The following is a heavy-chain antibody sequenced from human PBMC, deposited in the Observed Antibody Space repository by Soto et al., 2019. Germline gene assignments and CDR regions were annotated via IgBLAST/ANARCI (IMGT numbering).Heavy chain of an antibody. V-gene: IGHV3-33*01. CDR1: GFTFSSYG. CDR2: IWYDGSNK. J-gene: IGHJ4*02. CDR3: AREALKGGNYYFDY. Sequence: QVQLVESGGGVVQPGRSLRLSCAASGFTFSSYGMHWVRQAPGKGLEWVAVIWYDGSNKYYADSVKGRFTISRDNSKNTLYLQMNSLRADDTAVYYCAREALKGGNYYFDYWGQGTLVTVSS. D-gene: IGHD4-4*01.